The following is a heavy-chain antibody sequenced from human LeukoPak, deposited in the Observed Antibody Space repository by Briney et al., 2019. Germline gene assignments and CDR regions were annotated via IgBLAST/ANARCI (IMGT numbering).Heavy chain of an antibody. D-gene: IGHD1-1*01. V-gene: IGHV4-59*02. Sequence: SETLSLTCTVSGGSVSSYYWSWIRQPAGKGLEWIGYISYSGSTNFNPSLKSRVTISVDTSKSQFSLKLSSVTAADTAVYYCAREGTAGTNLNWFDPWGQGTLVTVSS. CDR1: GGSVSSYY. CDR3: AREGTAGTNLNWFDP. CDR2: ISYSGST. J-gene: IGHJ5*02.